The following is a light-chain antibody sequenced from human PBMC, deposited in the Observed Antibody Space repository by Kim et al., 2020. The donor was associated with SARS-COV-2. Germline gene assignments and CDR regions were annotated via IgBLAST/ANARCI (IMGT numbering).Light chain of an antibody. V-gene: IGKV1-NL1*01. CDR3: NQYSGTLGT. CDR1: QDISNS. J-gene: IGKJ1*01. Sequence: ASVGDAVTITCRASQDISNSLAWYQQKPGNAPRLLLYAASTLHSGVPSRFSGSGSGSDYTLTINSLQPEDFATYYCNQYSGTLGTFGQGTKVDIK. CDR2: AAS.